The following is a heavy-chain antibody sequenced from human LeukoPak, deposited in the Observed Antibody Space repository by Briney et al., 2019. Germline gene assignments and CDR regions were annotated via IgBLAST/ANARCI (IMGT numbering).Heavy chain of an antibody. V-gene: IGHV3-43*02. D-gene: IGHD6-19*01. Sequence: PGGSLRLSCAAPGFIFDNYAIHWVRQAPGKGLEWVSLISGDGGSTFYADSVRGRCTISRDDTRKSLSLQMSSLRSEDTALYYCARESETSGWYDYWGQGTLVTVSS. CDR3: ARESETSGWYDY. J-gene: IGHJ4*02. CDR1: GFIFDNYA. CDR2: ISGDGGST.